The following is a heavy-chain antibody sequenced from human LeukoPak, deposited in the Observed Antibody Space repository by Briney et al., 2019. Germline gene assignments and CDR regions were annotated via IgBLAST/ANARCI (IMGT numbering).Heavy chain of an antibody. CDR3: ARDSGSCGFDY. CDR1: GGSISSYY. J-gene: IGHJ4*02. V-gene: IGHV4-59*01. D-gene: IGHD1-26*01. Sequence: SETLSLTCTVSGGSISSYYWSWIRQPPGKGLEWIGYIYYSGSTNYNPSLKSRVTISVDTSKNQFSLKLSSVTAADTAVYYCARDSGSCGFDYWGQGTLVTVSS. CDR2: IYYSGST.